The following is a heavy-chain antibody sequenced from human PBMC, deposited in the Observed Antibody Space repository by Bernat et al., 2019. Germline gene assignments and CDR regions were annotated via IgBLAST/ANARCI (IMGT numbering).Heavy chain of an antibody. V-gene: IGHV3-11*01. CDR2: ISYSGTTI. Sequence: VQLVESGGGLVQPGGSLRLSCAASGFTFSDYYMSWIRQAPGKGLEWLSYISYSGTTIYYADSVKGRFTISRDNSKNSLYLQMNSLSADDTAVYYCARDYNWNLDYWGQGTLVTVSS. CDR3: ARDYNWNLDY. J-gene: IGHJ4*02. CDR1: GFTFSDYY. D-gene: IGHD1-20*01.